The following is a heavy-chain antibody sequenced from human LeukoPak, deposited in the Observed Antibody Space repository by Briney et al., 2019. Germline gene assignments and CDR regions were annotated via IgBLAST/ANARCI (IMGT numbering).Heavy chain of an antibody. V-gene: IGHV3-7*01. CDR3: ARYPGSGSYLPSYNWFDP. CDR1: GFTFSSYW. CDR2: IKQDGSEK. Sequence: GGSLRLSCAASGFTFSSYWMSWVSQAPGKGLEWVANIKQDGSEKYYVDSVKGRFTISRDNAKNSLYLQMNSLRAEDTAVYYCARYPGSGSYLPSYNWFDPWGQGTLVTVSS. D-gene: IGHD3-10*01. J-gene: IGHJ5*02.